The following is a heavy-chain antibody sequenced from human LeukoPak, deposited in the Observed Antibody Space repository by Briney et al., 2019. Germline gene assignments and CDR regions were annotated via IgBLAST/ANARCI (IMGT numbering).Heavy chain of an antibody. D-gene: IGHD5-12*01. CDR1: GGTFSRYA. V-gene: IGHV1-69*13. CDR3: ARGGPNSGYDQPFDY. Sequence: GASVKVSCKASGGTFSRYAISWVRQAPGQGLDWMGGIIPIFGTANYAQKFQGRVTITADESTSTAYMELSSLRSEDTAVYYCARGGPNSGYDQPFDYWGQGTLVTVSS. CDR2: IIPIFGTA. J-gene: IGHJ4*02.